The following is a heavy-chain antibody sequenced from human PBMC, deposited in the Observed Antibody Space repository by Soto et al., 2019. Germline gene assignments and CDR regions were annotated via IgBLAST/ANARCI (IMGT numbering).Heavy chain of an antibody. CDR2: ISANNGNT. CDR3: ARHSGVAEDGTD. Sequence: ASVKVSCKASGYTFTTFGISWVRQAPGQGLEWVGWISANNGNTKYSQKFQGRVSLTTETSASTAYLQWSSLKASDTAMYYCARHSGVAEDGTDWGQGTLVTVSS. CDR1: GYTFTTFG. V-gene: IGHV1-18*01. D-gene: IGHD2-8*01. J-gene: IGHJ1*01.